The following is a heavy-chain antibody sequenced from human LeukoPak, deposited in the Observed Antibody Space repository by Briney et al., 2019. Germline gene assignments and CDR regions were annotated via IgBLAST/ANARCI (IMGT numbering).Heavy chain of an antibody. Sequence: GGSLRLSCAASGFTFSSYAMGWVRQAPGKGLEWVSAISGSGGSTYYADSVKGRFTISGDNSKNTLYLQMNSLRAEDTAVYYCAKSENYCSSTSCHNYYYYYMDVWGKGTTVTVSS. J-gene: IGHJ6*03. CDR1: GFTFSSYA. V-gene: IGHV3-23*01. D-gene: IGHD2-2*02. CDR3: AKSENYCSSTSCHNYYYYYMDV. CDR2: ISGSGGST.